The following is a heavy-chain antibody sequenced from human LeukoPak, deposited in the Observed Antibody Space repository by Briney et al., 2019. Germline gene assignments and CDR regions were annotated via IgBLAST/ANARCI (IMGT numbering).Heavy chain of an antibody. J-gene: IGHJ6*03. CDR3: ARVRYSSRSGYYYYYMDV. Sequence: SETLSLTCTVSGGSISSGSYYWRWIRQPAGKGLEWIGRIYTSGSTNYNPSLKSRVTISVDTSKNQFSLKLSSVTAADTAVYYCARVRYSSRSGYYYYYMDVWGKGTTVTISS. CDR1: GGSISSGSYY. CDR2: IYTSGST. V-gene: IGHV4-61*02. D-gene: IGHD6-19*01.